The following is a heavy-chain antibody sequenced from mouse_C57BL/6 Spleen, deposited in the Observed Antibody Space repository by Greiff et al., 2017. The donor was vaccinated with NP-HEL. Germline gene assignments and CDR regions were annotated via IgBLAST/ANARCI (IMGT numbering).Heavy chain of an antibody. D-gene: IGHD1-1*01. CDR1: GYTFTDYE. CDR3: TYYYGSSPYWYFDV. J-gene: IGHJ1*03. CDR2: IDPETGGT. Sequence: VQLQQSGAELVRPGASVTLSCKASGYTFTDYEMHWVKQTPVHGLEWIGAIDPETGGTAYNQKFKGKAILTADKSSSTAYMELRSLTSEDSAVYYCTYYYGSSPYWYFDVWGTGTTVTVSS. V-gene: IGHV1-15*01.